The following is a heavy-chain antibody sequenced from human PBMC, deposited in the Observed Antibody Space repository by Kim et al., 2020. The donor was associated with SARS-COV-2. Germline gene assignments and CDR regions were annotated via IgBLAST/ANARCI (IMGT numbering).Heavy chain of an antibody. CDR3: ARVGSRVTEYFDY. Sequence: SETLSLTCAVYGGSFSGYYWSWVRQPPGKGLEWIGAINHSGSTNYNPSLKSRVPISVDTSKNQFSLKLSSVTAADTAVYYCARVGSRVTEYFDYWGQGP. D-gene: IGHD4-4*01. J-gene: IGHJ4*02. CDR1: GGSFSGYY. V-gene: IGHV4-34*01. CDR2: INHSGST.